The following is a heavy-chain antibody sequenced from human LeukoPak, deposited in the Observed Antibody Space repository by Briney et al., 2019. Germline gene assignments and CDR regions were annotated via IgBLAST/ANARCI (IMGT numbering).Heavy chain of an antibody. J-gene: IGHJ4*02. CDR2: ISSSSSYI. V-gene: IGHV3-21*01. CDR3: ARNSIAAAGTYYYFDY. CDR1: GFTFSSYS. D-gene: IGHD6-13*01. Sequence: GGSLRLSCAASGFTFSSYSMNWVRQAPGKGLEWVSSISSSSSYIYYADSVKGRFTISRDNAKNSLYLQMNSLRAEDTAVYYCARNSIAAAGTYYYFDYWGQGTLVTVSS.